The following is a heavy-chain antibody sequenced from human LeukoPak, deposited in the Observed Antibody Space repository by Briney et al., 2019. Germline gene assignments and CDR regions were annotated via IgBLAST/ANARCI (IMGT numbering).Heavy chain of an antibody. CDR3: AGLRWYRSYWYFDL. D-gene: IGHD4-23*01. CDR2: INHSGST. V-gene: IGHV4-34*01. Sequence: SETLSLTCAVYGGSFSGYYWSWIRQPPGKGLEWIGEINHSGSTNYNPSLKSRVTISVDTSKNQFSLKLSSVTAADTAVYYCAGLRWYRSYWYFDLWGRGTLVTVSS. J-gene: IGHJ2*01. CDR1: GGSFSGYY.